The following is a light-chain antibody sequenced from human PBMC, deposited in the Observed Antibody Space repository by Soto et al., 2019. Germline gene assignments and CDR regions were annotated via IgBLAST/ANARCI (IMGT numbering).Light chain of an antibody. Sequence: QSALPQPASVSGSPRQSITISCTGTSSDVGDGDFVSWYQQRPGNAPKLMIYKVSNRPSGVSNRFSGSKSGNTASLTISGLLAEDEADYYCCSYTRSYTWVFGGGTKLTVL. V-gene: IGLV2-14*01. J-gene: IGLJ3*02. CDR3: CSYTRSYTWV. CDR1: SSDVGDGDF. CDR2: KVS.